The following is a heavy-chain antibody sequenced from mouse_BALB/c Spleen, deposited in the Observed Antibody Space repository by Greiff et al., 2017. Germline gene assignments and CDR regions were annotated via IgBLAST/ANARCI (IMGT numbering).Heavy chain of an antibody. J-gene: IGHJ2*01. V-gene: IGHV8-12*01. CDR3: ARRNYYGLDY. CDR1: GFSLSTSGMG. D-gene: IGHD1-1*01. CDR2: IYWDDDK. Sequence: QVTLKVSGPGILQPSQTLSLTCSFSGFSLSTSGMGVSWIRQPSGKGLEWLAHIYWDDDKRYNPSLKSRLTISKDTSSNQVFLKITSVDTADTATYYCARRNYYGLDYWGQGTTLTVSS.